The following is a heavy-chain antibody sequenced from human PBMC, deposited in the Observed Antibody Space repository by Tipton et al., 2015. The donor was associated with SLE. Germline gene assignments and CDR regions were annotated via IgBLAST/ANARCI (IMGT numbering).Heavy chain of an antibody. CDR1: RYSISSGYY. V-gene: IGHV4-38-2*02. CDR3: ARDRSGGAGFDY. CDR2: FYHSANT. J-gene: IGHJ4*02. Sequence: TLSLTCIVSRYSISSGYYWGWMRQAPGKELEWIGSFYHSANTYYNPSLTSRVTISADTSKNQFSLRLTSVTAADTAVYYCARDRSGGAGFDYWGQGTLVTVSS. D-gene: IGHD6-19*01.